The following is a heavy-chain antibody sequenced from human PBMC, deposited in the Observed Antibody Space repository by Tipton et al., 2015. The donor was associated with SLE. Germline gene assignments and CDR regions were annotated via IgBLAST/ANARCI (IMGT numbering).Heavy chain of an antibody. CDR3: AKDSGAEH. CDR1: GFTFDDYA. J-gene: IGHJ1*01. D-gene: IGHD5-12*01. CDR2: ISWNSGSI. V-gene: IGHV3-9*01. Sequence: LSLTCAASGFTFDDYAMHWVRQAPGKGLEWVSGISWNSGSIGYADSVKGRFTISRDNAKNSLYLQMNSLRAEDTALYYCAKDSGAEHWGQGTLVTVSS.